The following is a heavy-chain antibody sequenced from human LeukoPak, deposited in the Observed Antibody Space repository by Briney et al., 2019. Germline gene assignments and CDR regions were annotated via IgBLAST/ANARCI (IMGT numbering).Heavy chain of an antibody. J-gene: IGHJ4*02. CDR2: ISYDGSNK. CDR3: AKSHRRKAIYSSGWYSDLFDY. Sequence: GGSLRLSCAASGFTFSSYGMHWVRQAPGKGLEWVAVISYDGSNKYYADSVKGRFTISRDNSKNTLYLQMNSLRAEDTAVYYCAKSHRRKAIYSSGWYSDLFDYWGQGTLVTVSS. V-gene: IGHV3-30*18. D-gene: IGHD6-19*01. CDR1: GFTFSSYG.